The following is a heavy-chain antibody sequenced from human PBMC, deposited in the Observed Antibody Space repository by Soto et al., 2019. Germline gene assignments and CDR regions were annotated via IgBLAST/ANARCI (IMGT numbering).Heavy chain of an antibody. V-gene: IGHV3-33*01. CDR3: ATELKEMEAFVI. CDR2: TWSDGINK. J-gene: IGHJ3*02. CDR1: GFTFSNYG. D-gene: IGHD1-1*01. Sequence: QVQLVESGGGVVQPGGSLRLSCVASGFTFSNYGMHWVRQTPGKGLVWVAMTWSDGINKYYADSVKDRFTISRDKTKNTLYLQITSLRDEDSAVYNFATELKEMEAFVIWGEVTMVTFAS.